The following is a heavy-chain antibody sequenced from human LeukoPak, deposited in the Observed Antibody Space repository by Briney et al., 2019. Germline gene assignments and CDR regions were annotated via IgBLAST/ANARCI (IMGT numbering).Heavy chain of an antibody. D-gene: IGHD2-2*01. CDR1: GYTFTGYY. CDR3: ARDCSSTSCYGY. V-gene: IGHV1-2*02. J-gene: IGHJ4*02. Sequence: ASVKVSCKASGYTFTGYYMHWVRQASGQGLEWMGWINPNSGGTNYAQKLQGRVTMTTDTSTSTAYMELRSLRSDDTAVYYCARDCSSTSCYGYWGQGTLVTVSS. CDR2: INPNSGGT.